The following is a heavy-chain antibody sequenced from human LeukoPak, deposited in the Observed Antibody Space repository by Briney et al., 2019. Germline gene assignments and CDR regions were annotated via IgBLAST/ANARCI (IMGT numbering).Heavy chain of an antibody. CDR2: IYPGDSDT. CDR1: GYSFTSYW. D-gene: IGHD2-2*01. CDR3: ARLGYCSSTSCYPNWFDP. Sequence: GESLKISCKGSGYSFTSYWIGWGRRMPGKGRGWMGIIYPGDSDTRYSPSFQGQVTISADKSINTAYLQWSSLKASDTAMYYCARLGYCSSTSCYPNWFDPWGQGTLVTVSS. V-gene: IGHV5-51*01. J-gene: IGHJ5*02.